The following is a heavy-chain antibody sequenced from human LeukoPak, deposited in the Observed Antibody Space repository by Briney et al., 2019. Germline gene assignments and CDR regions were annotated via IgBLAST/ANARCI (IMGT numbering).Heavy chain of an antibody. CDR3: ARGALAVAGTRGWFDP. D-gene: IGHD6-19*01. CDR2: INHSGST. CDR1: GGSFSGYY. Sequence: SETLSLTCAVYGGSFSGYYWSWIRQPPGKGLEWIGEINHSGSTNYNPSLKSRVTISVDTSKNQFSLKLSSVTAADTAVYYCARGALAVAGTRGWFDPWGQGTLVTVSS. V-gene: IGHV4-34*01. J-gene: IGHJ5*02.